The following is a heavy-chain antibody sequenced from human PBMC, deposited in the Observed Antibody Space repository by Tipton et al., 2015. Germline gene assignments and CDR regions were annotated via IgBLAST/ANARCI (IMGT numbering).Heavy chain of an antibody. Sequence: WIRQPPGKGLEWVAGIDWNGGRTGYADSVKGRFIISRDNAQNSLFLQMNSLTAEDTAFYYCAREGSSWYFGVYWGQGTLVSVSS. J-gene: IGHJ4*02. CDR3: AREGSSWYFGVY. V-gene: IGHV3-20*03. D-gene: IGHD6-13*01. CDR2: IDWNGGRT.